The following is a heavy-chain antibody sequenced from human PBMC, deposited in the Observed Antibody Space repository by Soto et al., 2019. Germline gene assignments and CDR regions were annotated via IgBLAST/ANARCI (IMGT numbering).Heavy chain of an antibody. J-gene: IGHJ4*02. CDR2: INPSGSTT. CDR3: ARAQSWGIYDY. CDR1: GYTFTSYL. V-gene: IGHV1-46*03. D-gene: IGHD2-21*01. Sequence: QVQLVQSGAEVKKPGASVKISCTASGYTFTSYLIHWVRQAPGQWLEWMGVINPSGSTTTFAQSFQGRVTMTTDTSTSTVYMELSSLRSEDTAVYYCARAQSWGIYDYWGQGTLVTVSS.